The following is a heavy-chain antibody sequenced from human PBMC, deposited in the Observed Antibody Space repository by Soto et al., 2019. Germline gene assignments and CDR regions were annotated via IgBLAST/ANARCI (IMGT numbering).Heavy chain of an antibody. Sequence: NPSETLSLTCAVNGGSLSGYYWSWIRQSPGKGLEWIGEINHRGSSDYNPSLKSRVTISIDASKNHVTLELTSVTAADTAVYYCARSDNRNSLYGVDVWGQGTAVTV. CDR3: ARSDNRNSLYGVDV. V-gene: IGHV4-34*01. D-gene: IGHD1-7*01. CDR1: GGSLSGYY. J-gene: IGHJ6*02. CDR2: INHRGSS.